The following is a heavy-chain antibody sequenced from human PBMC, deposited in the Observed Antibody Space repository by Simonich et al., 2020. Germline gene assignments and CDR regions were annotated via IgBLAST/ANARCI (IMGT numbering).Heavy chain of an antibody. CDR3: ARNGLVGILKAFDI. D-gene: IGHD2-21*01. V-gene: IGHV1-2*02. CDR2: INPNMGGA. CDR1: GYTFTGYY. Sequence: QVQLVQSGAEVKKPGASVKVSCKASGYTFTGYYMHWGRQAPGQGLEWWGRINPNMGGATYGQRYQGRVTLTRDTYISTAYMEVSRLRSDDTAVYYCARNGLVGILKAFDIWGQGTMVTVSS. J-gene: IGHJ3*02.